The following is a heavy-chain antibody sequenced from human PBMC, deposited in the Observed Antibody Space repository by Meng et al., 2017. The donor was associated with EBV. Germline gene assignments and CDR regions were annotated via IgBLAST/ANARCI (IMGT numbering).Heavy chain of an antibody. J-gene: IGHJ4*02. CDR3: AHSRVGATEFDY. CDR2: IYWDDDK. V-gene: IGHV2-5*02. CDR1: GFPSRRSGVG. D-gene: IGHD1-26*01. Sequence: TVKSSCPTLAKPTPPLTLTCTFSGFPSRRSGVGVAWIRQPPGKALEWLALIYWDDDKRYSPSLKSRLTITKDTSKNQVVLTMTNMDPVDTATYYCAHSRVGATEFDYWGQGTLVTVSS.